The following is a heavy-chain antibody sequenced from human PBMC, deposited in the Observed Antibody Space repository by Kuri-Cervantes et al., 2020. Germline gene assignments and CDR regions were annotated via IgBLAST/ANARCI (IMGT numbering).Heavy chain of an antibody. V-gene: IGHV3-33*05. Sequence: GGSLRLSCAASGFTFSSYGMHWVRQVPGKGLEWVALISNDGGNKYYADSVKGRFTLSRDNSKNTLFMQMNSLRAEDTAVYYCARGGTYYYDSSGYYYDSFDYWGQGTLVTVSS. CDR2: ISNDGGNK. D-gene: IGHD3-22*01. CDR3: ARGGTYYYDSSGYYYDSFDY. CDR1: GFTFSSYG. J-gene: IGHJ4*02.